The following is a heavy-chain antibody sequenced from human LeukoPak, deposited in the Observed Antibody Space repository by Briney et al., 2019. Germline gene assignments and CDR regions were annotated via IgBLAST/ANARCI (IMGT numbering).Heavy chain of an antibody. Sequence: NAGGSLRLSCAASGFTFSSYSMNWVRQAPGKGLEWVSSISSSSSYIYYADSVKGRFTISRDNAKNSLYLQMNSLRAEDTAVYYCARDPLRSSGWYLGLQGMDVWGQGTTVTVSS. D-gene: IGHD6-19*01. CDR1: GFTFSSYS. J-gene: IGHJ6*02. V-gene: IGHV3-21*04. CDR2: ISSSSSYI. CDR3: ARDPLRSSGWYLGLQGMDV.